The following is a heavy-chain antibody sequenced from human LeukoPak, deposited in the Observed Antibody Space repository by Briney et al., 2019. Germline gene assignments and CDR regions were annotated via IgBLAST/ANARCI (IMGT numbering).Heavy chain of an antibody. CDR1: GFTFTNYW. J-gene: IGHJ6*03. V-gene: IGHV3-74*01. CDR2: INRDGTTT. D-gene: IGHD3-10*01. Sequence: GGSLRLSCAASGFTFTNYWIHWVRQVPGKGLVWVSRINRDGTTTNYADSVKGRFTISRDNAKNTVDLQMDSLRAEDTAVYNCARGPPVSITMVRGGYMDVWGKGTTVTISS. CDR3: ARGPPVSITMVRGGYMDV.